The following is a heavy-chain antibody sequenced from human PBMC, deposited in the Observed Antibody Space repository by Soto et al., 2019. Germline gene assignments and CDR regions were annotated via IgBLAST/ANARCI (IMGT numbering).Heavy chain of an antibody. CDR2: IYWDDDK. V-gene: IGHV2-5*02. J-gene: IGHJ4*02. Sequence: QITLKESGPTLVKPTQTLTLTCTFSGFSLDTSGVAVGWIRQPPGKGLEWLSVIYWDDDKRSSPSLRSRRTITKDTSKNPAVRKLTNMDPADTATYYCAHRHRASGGLFDYWGQGTLVTVSS. D-gene: IGHD3-10*01. CDR1: GFSLDTSGVA. CDR3: AHRHRASGGLFDY.